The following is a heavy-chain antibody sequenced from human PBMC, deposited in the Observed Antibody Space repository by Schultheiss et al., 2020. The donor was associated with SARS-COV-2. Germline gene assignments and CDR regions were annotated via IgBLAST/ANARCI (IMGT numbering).Heavy chain of an antibody. CDR2: ISRSSGFI. D-gene: IGHD2-15*01. J-gene: IGHJ4*02. CDR3: ARGSGVAATGGRYFDY. V-gene: IGHV3-21*01. Sequence: GGSLRLSCAASGFTFNFYSMNWVRQAPGKGLEWVSSISRSSGFIYYADSVKGRFTISRDNAMDTVYLQMNSLGAEDTAVYYCARGSGVAATGGRYFDYWGQGTLVTVSS. CDR1: GFTFNFYS.